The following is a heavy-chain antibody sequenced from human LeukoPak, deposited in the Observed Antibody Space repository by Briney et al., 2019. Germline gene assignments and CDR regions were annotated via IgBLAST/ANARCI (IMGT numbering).Heavy chain of an antibody. D-gene: IGHD3-16*01. CDR1: GFTFSSYW. J-gene: IGHJ6*02. CDR2: INHNGNVN. V-gene: IGHV3-7*03. CDR3: ARGGGLDV. Sequence: GGSLRLSCAASGFTFSSYWMNWARQAPGKGLGWVASINHNGNVNYYVDSVKGRFTISRDNAKNSLYLRMSNLRAEDTAVYFCARGGGLDVWGQGATVTVSS.